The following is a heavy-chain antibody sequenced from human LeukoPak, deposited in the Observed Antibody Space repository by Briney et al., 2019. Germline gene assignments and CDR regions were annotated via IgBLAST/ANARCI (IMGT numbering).Heavy chain of an antibody. CDR3: ARRGTVTRGAYCYYGMDV. V-gene: IGHV1-2*02. D-gene: IGHD4-17*01. J-gene: IGHJ6*02. CDR2: INPNSGGT. Sequence: ASVKVSCKASGYTFTGYYMHWVRQAPGQGLEWMGWINPNSGGTNYAQKFQGRVTMTRDTSISTAYMELSRLRSDDTAVYYCARRGTVTRGAYCYYGMDVWGQGTTVTVSS. CDR1: GYTFTGYY.